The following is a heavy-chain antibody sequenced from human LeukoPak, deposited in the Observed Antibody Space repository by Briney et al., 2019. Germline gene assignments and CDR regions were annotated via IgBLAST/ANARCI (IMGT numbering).Heavy chain of an antibody. CDR2: MNPNSGNT. CDR1: GYTFTRYD. V-gene: IGHV1-8*01. Sequence: ASVKVSCKASGYTFTRYDINWVRQATGQGPEWMGWMNPNSGNTGYAQKFQGRVTMTRNTSISTAYMELSSLRSEDTAVYYCARYPSLWFGEYNWFDPWGQGTLVTVSS. J-gene: IGHJ5*02. CDR3: ARYPSLWFGEYNWFDP. D-gene: IGHD3-10*01.